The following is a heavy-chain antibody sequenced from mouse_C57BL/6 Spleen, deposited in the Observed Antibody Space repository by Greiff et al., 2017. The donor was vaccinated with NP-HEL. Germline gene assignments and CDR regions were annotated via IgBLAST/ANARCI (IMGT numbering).Heavy chain of an antibody. J-gene: IGHJ2*01. CDR1: GYAFTNYL. CDR2: INPGSGGT. CDR3: ARCGYDYDGIGYFDY. D-gene: IGHD2-4*01. Sequence: VQLQQSGAELVRPGTSVKVSCKASGYAFTNYLIEWVKQRPGQGLEWIGVINPGSGGTNYNEKFKGKATLTADKSSSTAYMQLSSLTSEDSAVYFCARCGYDYDGIGYFDYWGQGTTLTVSS. V-gene: IGHV1-54*01.